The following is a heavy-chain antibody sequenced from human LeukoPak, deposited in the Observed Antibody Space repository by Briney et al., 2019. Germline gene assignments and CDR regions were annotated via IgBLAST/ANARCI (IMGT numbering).Heavy chain of an antibody. Sequence: SETLSLTCTVSGGSMSSYYWSWIRQPAGKGLEWIGRIYTSASTNYNPSLKSRLTMSVDTSRNQFSLRLSSVTAADTAVYFCARESYYYGSGSPISYSYYYMDVWGEGTAVTISS. J-gene: IGHJ6*03. D-gene: IGHD3-10*01. CDR1: GGSMSSYY. CDR2: IYTSAST. V-gene: IGHV4-4*07. CDR3: ARESYYYGSGSPISYSYYYMDV.